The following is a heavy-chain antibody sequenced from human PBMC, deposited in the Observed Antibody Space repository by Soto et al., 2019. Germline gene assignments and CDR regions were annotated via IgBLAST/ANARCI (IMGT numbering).Heavy chain of an antibody. CDR1: GFTFSRHT. CDR3: AREGYYDFWSGLNTLLYDLDD. CDR2: ISDAGSNT. V-gene: IGHV3-30-3*01. Sequence: QVQLVESGGGVVQPGRSLRLSCAASGFTFSRHTMHWVRQAPGKGLEWVAAISDAGSNTYYADSVKGRFTISRDNSKNTLYLHMNRLSSEGAAVHPCAREGYYDFWSGLNTLLYDLDDWGRGTLVTVSS. D-gene: IGHD3-3*01. J-gene: IGHJ4*02.